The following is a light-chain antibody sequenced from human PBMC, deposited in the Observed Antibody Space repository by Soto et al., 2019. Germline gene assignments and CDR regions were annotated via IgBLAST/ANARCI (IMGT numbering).Light chain of an antibody. CDR2: GAS. CDR1: QSVSSNY. V-gene: IGKV3-20*01. Sequence: EIVLTQSPGTPSLSPGERATLSCRASQSVSSNYLAWYQQKPGQAPRPLIYGASSRATGIPDRFSGSGAGKDFTPTISKLESEDFAVYYCQQYGSSPWTFGQGTKV. CDR3: QQYGSSPWT. J-gene: IGKJ1*01.